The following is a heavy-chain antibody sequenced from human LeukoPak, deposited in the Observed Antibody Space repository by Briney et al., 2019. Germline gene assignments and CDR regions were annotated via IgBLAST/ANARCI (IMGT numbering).Heavy chain of an antibody. CDR1: GVAFNIYG. J-gene: IGHJ4*02. CDR3: AKARVQYYSSGYPDY. V-gene: IGHV3-30*02. Sequence: GGSLRLSCAASGVAFNIYGMPWVRQAPGKGLEWVAFIHYDGSNQYYADSVKGRFSISRDNSRNTLYLQMASLRADDTAVYYCAKARVQYYSSGYPDYWGQGTLVTVSS. CDR2: IHYDGSNQ. D-gene: IGHD3-22*01.